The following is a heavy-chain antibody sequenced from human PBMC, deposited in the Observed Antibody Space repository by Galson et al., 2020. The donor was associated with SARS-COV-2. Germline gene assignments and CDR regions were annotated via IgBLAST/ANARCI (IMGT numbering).Heavy chain of an antibody. CDR3: ARQGVNMIVLVTVPGWYFDL. J-gene: IGHJ2*01. V-gene: IGHV4-38-2*02. CDR2: VYPSGTT. CDR1: GYSVSTTNY. Sequence: SETLSLTCTVSGYSVSTTNYWGWVRQPPGRGLEWIGSVYPSGTTYYNPSLQSRVTISVDTSKNQFSLRLDSVTAADTALYYCARQGVNMIVLVTVPGWYFDLWGRGTLVTFSS. D-gene: IGHD3-22*01.